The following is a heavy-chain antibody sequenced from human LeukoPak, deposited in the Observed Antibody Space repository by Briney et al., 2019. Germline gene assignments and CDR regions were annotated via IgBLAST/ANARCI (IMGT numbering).Heavy chain of an antibody. CDR2: ISSSSSTI. Sequence: GGSLRLSCAASGFTFSSYSMNWFRQAPGKGLEWVSYISSSSSTIYYADSVKGRFTISRDNAKNSLYLQMNSLRAEDTAVYYCARVIMVRGVPYFDYWGQGTLVTVSS. V-gene: IGHV3-48*04. CDR3: ARVIMVRGVPYFDY. CDR1: GFTFSSYS. J-gene: IGHJ4*02. D-gene: IGHD3-10*01.